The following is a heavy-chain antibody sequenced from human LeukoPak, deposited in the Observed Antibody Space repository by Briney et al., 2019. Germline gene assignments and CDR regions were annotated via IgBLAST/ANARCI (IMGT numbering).Heavy chain of an antibody. CDR1: GYSFTSYW. CDR3: ARQLHDYGDSDAFDI. J-gene: IGHJ3*02. D-gene: IGHD4-17*01. Sequence: GESLKISCKGSGYSFTSYWIGWARQMPGKGLEWMGIIYPGDSDTRYSPSFQGQVTISADKSISTAYLQWSSLKASDTAMYYCARQLHDYGDSDAFDIWGQGTMVTVSS. CDR2: IYPGDSDT. V-gene: IGHV5-51*01.